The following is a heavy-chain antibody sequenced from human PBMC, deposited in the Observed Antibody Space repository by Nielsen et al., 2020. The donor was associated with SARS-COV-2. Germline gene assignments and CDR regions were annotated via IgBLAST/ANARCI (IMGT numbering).Heavy chain of an antibody. J-gene: IGHJ5*02. V-gene: IGHV4-59*01. CDR1: GGSISSYY. Sequence: SETLSLTCTVSGGSISSYYWSWIRQPPGKGLEWIGYIYYSGSTNYNPSLKSRVTISVDTSKNQFSLKLSSVTAADTAVYYCARGRSWYDWFDPWGQGTLVTDSS. CDR2: IYYSGST. CDR3: ARGRSWYDWFDP. D-gene: IGHD6-13*01.